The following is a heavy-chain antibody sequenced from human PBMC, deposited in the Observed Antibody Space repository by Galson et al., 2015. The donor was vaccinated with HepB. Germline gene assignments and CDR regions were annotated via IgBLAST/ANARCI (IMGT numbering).Heavy chain of an antibody. Sequence: CAISGDSVSSLTAAWNWIRQSSSRGLEWLGRTYYRSKWYNDYAVSVKSRMTFNPDTSKNQFSMQLNSVTPEDTAVYYCARVGSAWDYYFDYWGQGILVTVSP. CDR3: ARVGSAWDYYFDY. D-gene: IGHD6-19*01. J-gene: IGHJ4*02. V-gene: IGHV6-1*01. CDR1: GDSVSSLTAA. CDR2: TYYRSKWYN.